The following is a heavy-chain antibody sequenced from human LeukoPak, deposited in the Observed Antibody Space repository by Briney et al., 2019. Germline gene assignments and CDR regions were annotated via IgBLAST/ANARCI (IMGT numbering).Heavy chain of an antibody. Sequence: GASVKVSCKASGGTFSSYAIGWVRQAPGQGLEWMGGIIPIFGTANYAQKFQGRVTITADESTSTAYMELSSLRAEDTAVYYCAKDGPLTHLFGVVINRDAPINWFDPWGQGTLVTVSS. CDR3: AKDGPLTHLFGVVINRDAPINWFDP. V-gene: IGHV1-69*01. CDR2: IIPIFGTA. D-gene: IGHD3-3*01. J-gene: IGHJ5*02. CDR1: GGTFSSYA.